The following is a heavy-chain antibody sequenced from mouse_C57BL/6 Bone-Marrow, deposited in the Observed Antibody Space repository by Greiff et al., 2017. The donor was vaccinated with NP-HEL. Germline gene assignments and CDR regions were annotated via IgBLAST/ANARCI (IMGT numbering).Heavy chain of an antibody. V-gene: IGHV5-4*03. J-gene: IGHJ4*01. D-gene: IGHD2-4*01. CDR3: ARYDYAGDYYAMDY. CDR1: GFTFSSYA. Sequence: EVKVVESGGGLVKPGGSLKLSCAASGFTFSSYAMSWVRPTPEKRLEWVATISDGGSYTYYPDNVKGRFTISRDNAKNNLYLQMSHLKSEDTAMYYCARYDYAGDYYAMDYWGQGTSVTVSS. CDR2: ISDGGSYT.